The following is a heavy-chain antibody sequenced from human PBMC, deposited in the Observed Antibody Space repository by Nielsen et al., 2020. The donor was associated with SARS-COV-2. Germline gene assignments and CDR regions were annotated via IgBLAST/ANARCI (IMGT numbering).Heavy chain of an antibody. CDR3: ARHDRITIFGVGEVDV. CDR1: GGTFSSYA. CDR2: ISAYNGNT. V-gene: IGHV1-18*01. J-gene: IGHJ6*04. Sequence: ASVKVSCKASGGTFSSYAISWVRQAPGQGLEWMGWISAYNGNTNYAQKLQGRVTMTTDTSTSTAYMELRSLRSDDTAVYYCARHDRITIFGVGEVDVWGKGTTVTVSS. D-gene: IGHD3-3*01.